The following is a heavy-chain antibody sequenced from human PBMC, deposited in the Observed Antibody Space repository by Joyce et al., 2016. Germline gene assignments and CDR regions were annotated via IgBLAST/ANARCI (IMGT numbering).Heavy chain of an antibody. J-gene: IGHJ6*02. CDR3: AREGCSGGSCQWGYYYYGMNV. CDR2: ITAYKGKT. Sequence: QVQLVQSGAEVKTPGASVMVSCKASGYTFRNYGINWVRQAPGQGLEWMGWITAYKGKTNYAQKFRGRLTMTPDSSTNTAYMALRSLRSDDTAMYFGAREGCSGGSCQWGYYYYGMNVWGQGTTVTVSS. D-gene: IGHD2-15*01. CDR1: GYTFRNYG. V-gene: IGHV1-18*04.